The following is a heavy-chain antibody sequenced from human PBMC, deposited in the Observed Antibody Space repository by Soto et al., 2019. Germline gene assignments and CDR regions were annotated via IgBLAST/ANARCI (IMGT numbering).Heavy chain of an antibody. CDR3: ARSAYSSSNPAILGYYMDV. CDR1: GYTFTGYY. J-gene: IGHJ6*03. D-gene: IGHD6-6*01. CDR2: INPNSGGT. Sequence: ASVKVSCKASGYTFTGYYMHWVRQAPGQGLEWMGWINPNSGGTNYAQKFQGWVTMTRDTSISTAYMELSRLRSDDTAVYYCARSAYSSSNPAILGYYMDVWGKGTTVTVSS. V-gene: IGHV1-2*04.